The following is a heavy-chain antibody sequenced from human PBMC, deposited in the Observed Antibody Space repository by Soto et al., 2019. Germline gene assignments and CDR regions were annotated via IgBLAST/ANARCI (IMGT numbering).Heavy chain of an antibody. CDR2: INPDNGNT. J-gene: IGHJ5*02. D-gene: IGHD2-15*01. V-gene: IGHV1-3*01. CDR3: ARGIATAQLDP. CDR1: GYTFTRYT. Sequence: ASVKVSCKASGYTFTRYTMNWVRQAPGQRLEWMGWINPDNGNTKSSQKFQDRVIITRDTSASTAYMDLSSLRSEDTAVYYCARGIATAQLDPWGQGNLVTVSS.